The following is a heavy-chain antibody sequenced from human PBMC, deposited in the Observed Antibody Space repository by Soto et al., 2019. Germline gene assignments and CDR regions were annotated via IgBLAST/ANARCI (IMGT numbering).Heavy chain of an antibody. CDR1: GGTFSSYA. J-gene: IGHJ4*02. CDR2: IIPIFGTA. Sequence: SVKVSCKASGGTFSSYAISWVRQAPGQGLEWMGGIIPIFGTANYAQKFQGRVTITADKSTSTAYMELSSLRSEDTAVYYCAREEYYYDSSGYLLDYWGQGTLVTVSS. D-gene: IGHD3-22*01. V-gene: IGHV1-69*06. CDR3: AREEYYYDSSGYLLDY.